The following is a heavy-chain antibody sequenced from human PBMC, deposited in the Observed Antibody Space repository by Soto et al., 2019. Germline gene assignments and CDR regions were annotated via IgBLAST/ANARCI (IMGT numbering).Heavy chain of an antibody. CDR3: ARVIVVTIYVWFAP. CDR2: IYYSGST. V-gene: IGHV4-31*03. J-gene: IGHJ5*02. CDR1: GASISSGGSY. Sequence: QVQLQESGPGLVKPSQTLSLTCTVSGASISSGGSYWSWIRQHPGKGLEWIGYIYYSGSTYYNPFLKSRVTISVDTSKNQFPLKLSSVTAADTAVYDCARVIVVTIYVWFAPWGQGTLVTVSS. D-gene: IGHD5-12*01.